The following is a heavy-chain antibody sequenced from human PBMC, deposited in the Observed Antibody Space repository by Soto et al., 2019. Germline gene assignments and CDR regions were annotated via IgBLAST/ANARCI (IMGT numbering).Heavy chain of an antibody. CDR2: ISFSGST. Sequence: SETLSLTCTVSGGSVSSAGYYWSWIRQPPGKGLEWIGHISFSGSTNYNPSLKSRITISVDTSKNQFSLKLSSVTAADTAVYYCARDRFYSGLDVWGQGTTVTVSS. CDR3: ARDRFYSGLDV. J-gene: IGHJ6*02. V-gene: IGHV4-61*08. CDR1: GGSVSSAGYY.